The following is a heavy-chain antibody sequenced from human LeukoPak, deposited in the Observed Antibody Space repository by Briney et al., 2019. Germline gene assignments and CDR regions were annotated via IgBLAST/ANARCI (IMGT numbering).Heavy chain of an antibody. CDR3: ARQITTVRGVHAFDI. J-gene: IGHJ3*02. Sequence: GGSLRLSCAASGFTFSSYWMHWVRQAPGKGLVWVSRINSNGSSTSYADSVKGRFTISRDNAKNTLYLQMNSLRAEDTAVYYCARQITTVRGVHAFDIWGQGTMVTVSS. CDR2: INSNGSST. CDR1: GFTFSSYW. V-gene: IGHV3-74*01. D-gene: IGHD3-10*01.